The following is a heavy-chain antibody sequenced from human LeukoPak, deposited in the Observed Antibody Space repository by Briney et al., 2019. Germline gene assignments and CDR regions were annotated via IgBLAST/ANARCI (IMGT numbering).Heavy chain of an antibody. D-gene: IGHD6-6*01. CDR3: ARDLEYSSSSDDYYYYYYYMDV. CDR2: INPNSGGT. Sequence: ASVKVSCKASGYTFTGYYMHWVRQAPGQGLEWMGWINPNSGGTNYAQKFQGRVTMTRDTSISTAYMGLSRLRSDDTAVYYCARDLEYSSSSDDYYYYYYYMDVWGKGTTVTVSS. V-gene: IGHV1-2*02. J-gene: IGHJ6*03. CDR1: GYTFTGYY.